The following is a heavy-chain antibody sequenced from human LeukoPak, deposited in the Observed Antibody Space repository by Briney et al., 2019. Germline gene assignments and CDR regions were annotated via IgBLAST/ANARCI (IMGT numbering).Heavy chain of an antibody. V-gene: IGHV1-18*01. CDR3: ARADYDSGDFYYYFDY. CDR2: ISAYNGNT. Sequence: ASVKVSCKASGYTFTSYGISWVRQAPGQGLEWMGWISAYNGNTNYAQKLQGRVTMTTDTSTSSAYMELGSLRSDDTAVYYCARADYDSGDFYYYFDYWGQGTLVTVSS. D-gene: IGHD3-22*01. CDR1: GYTFTSYG. J-gene: IGHJ4*02.